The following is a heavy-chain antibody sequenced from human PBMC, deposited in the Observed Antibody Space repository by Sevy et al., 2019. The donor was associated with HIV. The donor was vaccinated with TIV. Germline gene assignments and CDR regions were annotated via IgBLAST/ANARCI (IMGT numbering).Heavy chain of an antibody. J-gene: IGHJ4*02. Sequence: GGSLRLSCAASGFTSSSYWMSWVRQAPGKGREWVANIKQDGSEKYYVDSVKGRFTISRDNAKNSLYLQMNSLRAEDTAVYYCAREYLLRFDYWGQGTLVTVSS. D-gene: IGHD2-15*01. CDR1: GFTSSSYW. CDR3: AREYLLRFDY. CDR2: IKQDGSEK. V-gene: IGHV3-7*01.